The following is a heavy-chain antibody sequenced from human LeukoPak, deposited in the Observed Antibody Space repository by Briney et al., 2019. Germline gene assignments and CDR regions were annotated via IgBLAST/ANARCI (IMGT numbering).Heavy chain of an antibody. D-gene: IGHD6-19*01. CDR2: ISKEGSHE. J-gene: IGHJ4*02. CDR1: GFTLSSFG. V-gene: IGHV3-30*13. CDR3: ARDWFESGWHLDY. Sequence: PGRSLRLSCAASGFTLSSFGMHWVRQAPRKGLEWVSLISKEGSHEFYADSVKGRFTISRDNFKNSLFLDMTSLGPEDTAVYYCARDWFESGWHLDYWGQGALVTVSS.